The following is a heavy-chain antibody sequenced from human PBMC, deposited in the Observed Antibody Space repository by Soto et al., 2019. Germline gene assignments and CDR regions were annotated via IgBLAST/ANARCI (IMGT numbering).Heavy chain of an antibody. V-gene: IGHV3-23*01. CDR3: GKAAAGTPPGS. J-gene: IGHJ5*02. D-gene: IGHD6-13*01. Sequence: PGGPRRLACAASGFTFSRYAMSWVRKAPGKGLEWVSAISGSGGSTYYADSVKGRFTISRDNSKNTLYLQMNSLRAEDTAVYYCGKAAAGTPPGSWGQGTLVPVS. CDR1: GFTFSRYA. CDR2: ISGSGGST.